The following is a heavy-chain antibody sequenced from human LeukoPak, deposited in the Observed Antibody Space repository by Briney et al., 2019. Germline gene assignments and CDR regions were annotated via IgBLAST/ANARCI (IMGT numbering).Heavy chain of an antibody. CDR3: ARDQGQRRDVYNFWWED. V-gene: IGHV1-18*01. CDR1: GYTFTNYG. J-gene: IGHJ4*02. CDR2: ISGYNGNT. D-gene: IGHD5-24*01. Sequence: ASVKVSCKASGYTFTNYGISWVRQAPGQGLEWMGWISGYNGNTNHAQKFRGRVIMTTDTSTSTAYIELRSLRSDDTAVYYCARDQGQRRDVYNFWWEDWGQGTLVTVSS.